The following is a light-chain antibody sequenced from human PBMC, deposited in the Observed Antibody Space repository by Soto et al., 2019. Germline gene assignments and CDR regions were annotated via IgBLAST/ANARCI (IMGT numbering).Light chain of an antibody. CDR3: QQYGSSGT. V-gene: IGKV3-20*01. CDR2: GAS. J-gene: IGKJ1*01. Sequence: EIVLTQSPATLSLSPGERATLSCRASQSVGTYLTWYQQKPGQAPRLLIYGASNRAAGIPARFSGSGSGTDFTLTISRLEPEDFAVYYCQQYGSSGTFGQGTKVDI. CDR1: QSVGTY.